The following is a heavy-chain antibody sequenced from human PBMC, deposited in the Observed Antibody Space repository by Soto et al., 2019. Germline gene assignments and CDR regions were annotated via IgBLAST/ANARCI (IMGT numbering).Heavy chain of an antibody. CDR2: ISGSGGST. D-gene: IGHD6-13*01. CDR1: GFTFSSFA. J-gene: IGHJ4*02. V-gene: IGHV3-23*01. CDR3: ARGFSAGKGSTPDF. Sequence: EMQLLESGGGLVQPGGSLRLSCAASGFTFSSFAMIWVRQAPGKGLDWVSAISGSGGSTYSADAVKGRFTISRDNSKNTLYLQMSSLRAEDTAVYYCARGFSAGKGSTPDFWGQGSLVTVSS.